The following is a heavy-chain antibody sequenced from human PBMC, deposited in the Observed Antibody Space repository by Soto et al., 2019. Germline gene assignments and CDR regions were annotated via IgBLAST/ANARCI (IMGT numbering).Heavy chain of an antibody. CDR1: GFTFSSHS. CDR2: ITSSSSYI. D-gene: IGHD6-19*01. CDR3: AREPGVSSGWYVDY. V-gene: IGHV3-21*01. J-gene: IGHJ4*02. Sequence: PGGSLRLSCAASGFTFSSHSMKWVRQAPGKGLEWVSSITSSSSYINYADSVKGRFTISRDNAKTSLYLQLNSLRAEDTAVYYCAREPGVSSGWYVDYWGQGTLVTVSS.